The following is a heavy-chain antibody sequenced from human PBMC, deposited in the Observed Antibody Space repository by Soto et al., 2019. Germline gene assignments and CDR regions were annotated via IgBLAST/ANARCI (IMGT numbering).Heavy chain of an antibody. Sequence: SVKVSCKASGYTFTGYYMHWVRQAPGQGFEWMGRISPKSGGTNYAQKFEGRVTMTWDTSLKTAYMELNSLISEDTAVYYCARPPGYISDWYYFDLWGQGTLVTVSS. CDR2: ISPKSGGT. J-gene: IGHJ4*02. CDR1: GYTFTGYY. D-gene: IGHD3-9*01. V-gene: IGHV1-2*02. CDR3: ARPPGYISDWYYFDL.